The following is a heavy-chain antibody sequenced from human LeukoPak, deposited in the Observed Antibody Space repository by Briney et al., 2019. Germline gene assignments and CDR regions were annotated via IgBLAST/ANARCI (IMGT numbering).Heavy chain of an antibody. CDR1: GYTFTSYG. Sequence: ASVKVSCKASGYTFTSYGISWVRQAPGQGLEWVGWISAYNGNTNYAQKPQGRVTMTTDTSTSTAYMELRSLRSDDTAVYYCARVMSAGYDPNYYFDYWGQGTLVTVSS. D-gene: IGHD5-12*01. CDR2: ISAYNGNT. J-gene: IGHJ4*02. V-gene: IGHV1-18*01. CDR3: ARVMSAGYDPNYYFDY.